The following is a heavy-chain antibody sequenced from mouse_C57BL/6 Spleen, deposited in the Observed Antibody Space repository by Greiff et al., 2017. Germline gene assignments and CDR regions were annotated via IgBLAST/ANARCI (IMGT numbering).Heavy chain of an antibody. Sequence: VQLQQPGAELVRPGSSVKLSCKASGYTFTSYWMHWVKQRPIQGLEWIGNIDPSDSETHYNQKFKDKATLTVDKSSSTAYMQLSSLTSEDSAVYYCARESSSPHWYFDVWGTGTTVTVSS. CDR3: ARESSSPHWYFDV. CDR2: IDPSDSET. D-gene: IGHD1-1*01. J-gene: IGHJ1*03. CDR1: GYTFTSYW. V-gene: IGHV1-52*01.